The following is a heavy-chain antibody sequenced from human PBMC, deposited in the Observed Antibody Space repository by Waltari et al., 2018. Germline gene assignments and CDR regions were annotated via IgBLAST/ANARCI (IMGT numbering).Heavy chain of an antibody. CDR3: AREGGLIVGVSD. CDR2: INPKSGGT. V-gene: IGHV1-2*02. D-gene: IGHD1-26*01. CDR1: GYTFTGYY. Sequence: QVQLVQSGAEVKKPGASVKVSCKGSGYTFTGYYIQWVRQAPGQGLEWMGWINPKSGGTQFAQKFQGRVTMTRDTSMSTVYMELTRLRSDDTAVYYCAREGGLIVGVSDWGQGTLVAVSS. J-gene: IGHJ4*02.